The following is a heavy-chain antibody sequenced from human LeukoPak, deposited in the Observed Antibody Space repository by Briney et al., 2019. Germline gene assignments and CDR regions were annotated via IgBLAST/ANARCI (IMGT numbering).Heavy chain of an antibody. J-gene: IGHJ4*02. CDR3: ARRYYNDYAIED. V-gene: IGHV4-34*01. D-gene: IGHD3-16*01. Sequence: SETLPLTCAVYGGSFSDYYWSWIRQPPGKGLEWIGEINHSGSTNYNPSLNSRVTISVDTSKNQFSLKLSSVTAADTALYYCARRYYNDYAIEDWGQGTLVTVSS. CDR1: GGSFSDYY. CDR2: INHSGST.